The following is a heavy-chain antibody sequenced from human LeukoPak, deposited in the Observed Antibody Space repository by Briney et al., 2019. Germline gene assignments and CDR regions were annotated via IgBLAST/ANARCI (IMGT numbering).Heavy chain of an antibody. CDR2: VGAGNGDT. J-gene: IGHJ2*01. D-gene: IGHD4-11*01. V-gene: IGHV1-18*01. CDR1: GYSFNNHG. CDR3: ARASSPYNWYFDL. Sequence: ASVKVSCKASGYSFNNHGLSWVRQAPGQGLEWVGWVGAGNGDTHYAQKLQGRVTMTTDTSTNTDYMDLRSLRSDDTAVYYCARASSPYNWYFDLWGSGTLVTVSS.